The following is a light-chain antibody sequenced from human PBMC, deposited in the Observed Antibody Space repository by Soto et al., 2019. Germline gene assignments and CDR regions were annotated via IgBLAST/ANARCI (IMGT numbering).Light chain of an antibody. Sequence: EMVMTQSPVTLSVSPGERATLSCRASQSVNSKLAWYQQNPGQAPRLLIYGASTRAAGIRDRFSGSGSGTDFTLPISSLQSEDFAVYYCQQYDDLTGYTFGQGTKLEIK. CDR1: QSVNSK. CDR2: GAS. J-gene: IGKJ2*01. CDR3: QQYDDLTGYT. V-gene: IGKV3-15*01.